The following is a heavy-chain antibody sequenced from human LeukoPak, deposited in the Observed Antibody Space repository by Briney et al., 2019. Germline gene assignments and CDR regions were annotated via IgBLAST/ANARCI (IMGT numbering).Heavy chain of an antibody. J-gene: IGHJ5*02. V-gene: IGHV4-30-2*01. CDR2: IYYGGST. CDR3: ARERSTYAGAPENWFDP. D-gene: IGHD2-2*01. Sequence: EASETLSLTCAVSGGSISSDGYSWSWIRQPPGKGLEWIGYIYYGGSTYYNPSLKSRVTISVDRSKTQFSLKLSSVTAADTAVYYCARERSTYAGAPENWFDPWGQGILVTVSS. CDR1: GGSISSDGYS.